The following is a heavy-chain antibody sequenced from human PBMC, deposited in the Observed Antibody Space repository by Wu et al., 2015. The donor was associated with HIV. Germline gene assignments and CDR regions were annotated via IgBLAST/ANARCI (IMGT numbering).Heavy chain of an antibody. J-gene: IGHJ5*02. V-gene: IGHV1-18*01. CDR1: GYNFKNYG. CDR3: ARTSLGAVAGNWFDP. D-gene: IGHD6-19*01. Sequence: QVQLVQSGGEVKKPGASVKVSCKTSGYNFKNYGISWVRQAPGQGLECMGXIDTKNGKIYYAQKFQGRVTMTADTSTNTVYMELRSLRSDDTAVYYCARTSLGAVAGNWFDPGPGNPGHRLL. CDR2: IDTKNGKI.